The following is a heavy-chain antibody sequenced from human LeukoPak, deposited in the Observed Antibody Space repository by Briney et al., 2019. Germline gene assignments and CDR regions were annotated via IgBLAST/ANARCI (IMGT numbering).Heavy chain of an antibody. CDR3: ARGPHYYGSGSYDFDY. V-gene: IGHV3-73*01. CDR2: IRSKANSYAT. CDR1: GFTFSGSA. J-gene: IGHJ4*02. Sequence: GGSLRLSCAASGFTFSGSAMHWVRQASGKGLEWVGRIRSKANSYATAYAASVKGRFTISRDDSKNTAYLQMNSLKTEDTAVYYCARGPHYYGSGSYDFDYWGQGTLVTASS. D-gene: IGHD3-10*01.